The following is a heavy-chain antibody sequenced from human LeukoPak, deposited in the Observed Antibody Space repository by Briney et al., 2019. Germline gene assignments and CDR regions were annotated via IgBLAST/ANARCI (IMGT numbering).Heavy chain of an antibody. CDR1: GYTFTGYD. D-gene: IGHD1-26*01. CDR3: ARGSNSGSYRAAFDI. V-gene: IGHV1-2*06. J-gene: IGHJ3*02. Sequence: ASVKVSCKASGYTFTGYDMHWVRQAPGQGLEWMGRISPNSGGTNYAQRFQGRVTMTRDTSTSTVYMELSSLRSEDTAVYYCARGSNSGSYRAAFDIWGQGTMVTVSS. CDR2: ISPNSGGT.